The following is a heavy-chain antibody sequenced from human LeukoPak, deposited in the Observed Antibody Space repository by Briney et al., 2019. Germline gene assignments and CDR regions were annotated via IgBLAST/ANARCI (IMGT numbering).Heavy chain of an antibody. Sequence: GGSLRLSCAASGFSFSDYYMHWIRQAPGKGLEWVSYISSSGSTKYYADSVKGRFTISRDNAKNSLYLQMNSLRAEDTAVYYCARMLVTAREIDVWGKGTTVTVSS. CDR2: ISSSGSTK. CDR1: GFSFSDYY. V-gene: IGHV3-11*04. D-gene: IGHD2-21*02. CDR3: ARMLVTAREIDV. J-gene: IGHJ6*04.